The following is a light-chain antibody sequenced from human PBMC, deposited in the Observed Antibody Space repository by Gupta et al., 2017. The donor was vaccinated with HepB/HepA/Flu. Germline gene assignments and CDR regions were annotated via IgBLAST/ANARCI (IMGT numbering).Light chain of an antibody. CDR1: QTLTNY. J-gene: IGKJ1*01. V-gene: IGKV1-39*01. Sequence: DIQVTQSPSSLSASLGDRVTISCRASQTLTNYLNWYQWKPGKAPKVLIYSASRLQSGVPSRFSVRGSVTDFTLTISMRQPEHLGIYYCQQRFSFPSTFGPGTTVGIK. CDR2: SAS. CDR3: QQRFSFPST.